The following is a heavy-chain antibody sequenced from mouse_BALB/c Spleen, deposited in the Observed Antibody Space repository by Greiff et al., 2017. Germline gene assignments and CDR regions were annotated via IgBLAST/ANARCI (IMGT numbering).Heavy chain of an antibody. CDR1: GFTFSNYW. CDR3: TREEGFAY. CDR2: IRLKSNNYAT. V-gene: IGHV6-6*02. J-gene: IGHJ3*01. Sequence: DVKLQESGGGLVQPGGSMKLSCVASGFTFSNYWMNWVRQSPEKGLEWVAEIRLKSNNYATHYAESVKGRFTITRDDSKSSVYLQMNNLRAEDTGIYYCTREEGFAYWGQGTLVTVSA.